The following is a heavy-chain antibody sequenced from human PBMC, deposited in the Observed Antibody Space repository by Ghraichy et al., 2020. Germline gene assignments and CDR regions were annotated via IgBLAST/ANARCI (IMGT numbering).Heavy chain of an antibody. CDR3: AKQPGYCSGTSCAPDY. CDR2: TSGGGGIT. Sequence: GSLRLSCAASGFTFSSYAMTWVRQAPGKGLEWVSATSGGGGITYYADSVKGLFTISRDNSKNTLFLQMNSLRAEDTAIYYCAKQPGYCSGTSCAPDYWGQGTLVTVSS. D-gene: IGHD2-2*01. V-gene: IGHV3-23*01. J-gene: IGHJ4*02. CDR1: GFTFSSYA.